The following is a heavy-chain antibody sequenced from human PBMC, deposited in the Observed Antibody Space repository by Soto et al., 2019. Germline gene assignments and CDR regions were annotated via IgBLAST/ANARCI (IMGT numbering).Heavy chain of an antibody. Sequence: QVQLQESGPGLVKPSGTLSLTCAVSSGSISSSNWWSWVRQPPGKGLEWIGEIYHSGSTNYNPSLKSRVTISVDKSNYQFSLKLSSVTAADTAMYYCARGYCSGGSCYINYYYYYMDVLGKGTTVTVSS. D-gene: IGHD2-15*01. CDR2: IYHSGST. J-gene: IGHJ6*03. CDR3: ARGYCSGGSCYINYYYYYMDV. CDR1: SGSISSSNW. V-gene: IGHV4-4*02.